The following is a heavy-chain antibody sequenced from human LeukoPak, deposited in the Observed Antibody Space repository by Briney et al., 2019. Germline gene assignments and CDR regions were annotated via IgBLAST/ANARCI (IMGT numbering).Heavy chain of an antibody. D-gene: IGHD3-10*01. V-gene: IGHV3-23*01. CDR3: AKTLRAQRITMVRGVVGGHYFDY. CDR2: ISGSGGST. J-gene: IGHJ4*02. CDR1: GFPFSSYA. Sequence: PGGSLRLSCAVSGFPFSSYAMSWVRQAPGKGLEWVSAISGSGGSTYYADSVKGRFTISRDNSKNTLYLQMNSLRAEDTAVYYCAKTLRAQRITMVRGVVGGHYFDYWGQGTLVTVSS.